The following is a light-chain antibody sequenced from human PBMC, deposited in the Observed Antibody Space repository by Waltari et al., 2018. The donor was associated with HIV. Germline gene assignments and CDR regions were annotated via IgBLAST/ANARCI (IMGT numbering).Light chain of an antibody. CDR2: KNY. Sequence: QSVLTQPPSASGTPGQTVTISCSGSSSNIGNANLYWYQQLPGMTPKLLIYKNYQRPSGVPDRFAGSKSGTSASLAISGLRSEDEADYYCVGWDGSLSGYVFGAGTKVTVL. CDR1: SSNIGNAN. V-gene: IGLV1-47*01. CDR3: VGWDGSLSGYV. J-gene: IGLJ1*01.